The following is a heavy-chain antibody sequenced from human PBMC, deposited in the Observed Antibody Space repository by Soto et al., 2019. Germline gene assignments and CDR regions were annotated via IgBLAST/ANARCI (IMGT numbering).Heavy chain of an antibody. J-gene: IGHJ6*03. D-gene: IGHD2-15*01. CDR2: IYYSGST. CDR3: ARLGYCSGGSCYLYYYYYMDV. CDR1: GGSISSSSYY. Sequence: QLQLQESGPGLVKPSETLSLTCTVSGGSISSSSYYWGWIRQPPGKGLEWIGSIYYSGSTYYNPSLKSRVTISVDTSKNQFSLKLSSVTAADTAVYYCARLGYCSGGSCYLYYYYYMDVWGKGTTVTVSS. V-gene: IGHV4-39*01.